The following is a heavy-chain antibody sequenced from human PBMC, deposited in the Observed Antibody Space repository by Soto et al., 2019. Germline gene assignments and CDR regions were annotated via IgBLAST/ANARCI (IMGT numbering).Heavy chain of an antibody. CDR2: INAGNGNT. D-gene: IGHD3-10*01. CDR1: GYTFTNFG. J-gene: IGHJ5*02. CDR3: AFAPWAALGELNWFDP. Sequence: ASVKVSCKASGYTFTNFGISWVRQAPGQGLEWMGWINAGNGNTKYSQKLQGRVTITRDTSASTAYMELSSLRSEDTAVYYCAFAPWAALGELNWFDPWGQGTLVTVSS. V-gene: IGHV1-3*01.